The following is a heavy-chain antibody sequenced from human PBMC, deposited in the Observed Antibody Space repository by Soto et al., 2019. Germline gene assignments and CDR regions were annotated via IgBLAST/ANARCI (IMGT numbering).Heavy chain of an antibody. D-gene: IGHD2-15*01. V-gene: IGHV1-69*06. CDR2: IIPIFGTA. CDR1: GGTFSSYA. J-gene: IGHJ4*02. Sequence: SVKVSCKASGGTFSSYAISWVRQAPGQGLEWMGGIIPIFGTANYAQKFQGRVTITADKSTSTAYMELSSLRSEDTAVYYCASLGYCSGGSCLHFDYWGQGTLVTVSS. CDR3: ASLGYCSGGSCLHFDY.